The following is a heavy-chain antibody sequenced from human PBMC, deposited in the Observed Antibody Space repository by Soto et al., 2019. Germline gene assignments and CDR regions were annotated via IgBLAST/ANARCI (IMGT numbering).Heavy chain of an antibody. J-gene: IGHJ4*02. CDR3: AKMPLRRSGSYFAY. D-gene: IGHD3-10*01. CDR2: ISGNGGST. Sequence: GGSLRLSCAASGFTFSTYGMSWVRQAPGKGLEWVSTISGNGGSTYYADSVKGRFTISRDNSNNTRYLQMNSLRVEDTAVYYCAKMPLRRSGSYFAYWGQGPLVTVSS. CDR1: GFTFSTYG. V-gene: IGHV3-23*01.